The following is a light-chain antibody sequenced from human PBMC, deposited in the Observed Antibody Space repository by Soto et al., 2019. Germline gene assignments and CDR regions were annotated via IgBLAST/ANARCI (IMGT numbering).Light chain of an antibody. Sequence: QSVLTKPPSVSGGAGQRVTISCTGSSSNIGAGYDVDWYQQLPGTAPKLLIYANSNRPSGVPDRFSGSQSGTSASLAITGLQAEDEADYYRQSYDSTLSGYVFGTGTKVTVL. CDR2: ANS. J-gene: IGLJ1*01. CDR1: SSNIGAGYD. V-gene: IGLV1-40*01. CDR3: QSYDSTLSGYV.